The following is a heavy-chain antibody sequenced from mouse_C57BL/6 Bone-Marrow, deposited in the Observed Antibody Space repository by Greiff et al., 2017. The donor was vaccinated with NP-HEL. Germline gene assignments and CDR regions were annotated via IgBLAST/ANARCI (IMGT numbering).Heavy chain of an antibody. CDR3: ARWLLRYFDV. V-gene: IGHV1-26*01. D-gene: IGHD2-3*01. CDR1: GYTFTDYY. Sequence: VQLQQSGPELVKPGASVKISCKASGYTFTDYYMNWVKQSPGKSLEWIGDINPNNGGTSYTQKFKGKATLTVDKSSSTAYMELRSLTSEDSAVYYCARWLLRYFDVWGTGTTVTVSA. J-gene: IGHJ1*03. CDR2: INPNNGGT.